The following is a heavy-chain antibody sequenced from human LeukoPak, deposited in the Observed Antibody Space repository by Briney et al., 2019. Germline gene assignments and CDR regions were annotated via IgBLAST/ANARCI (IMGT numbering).Heavy chain of an antibody. J-gene: IGHJ5*02. D-gene: IGHD3-22*01. CDR2: INPNSGGT. Sequence: SVKVSCKASGSTFTDYYIHWVRQAPGQGLEWMGWINPNSGGTNYAQKFQGRVTMTRDTSISTAYMELRRLRSDDTAVYYCARENYDSSGSIVTWGQGTLVTVSS. CDR3: ARENYDSSGSIVT. CDR1: GSTFTDYY. V-gene: IGHV1-2*02.